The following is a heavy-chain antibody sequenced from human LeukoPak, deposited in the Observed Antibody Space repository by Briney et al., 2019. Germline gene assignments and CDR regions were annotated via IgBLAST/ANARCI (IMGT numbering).Heavy chain of an antibody. V-gene: IGHV3-15*07. Sequence: GGSLRLSCAASGFTFSNAWMNWVRQAPGKGLEWVGRIKSKTDGGTTDYAAPVKGRFTIPRDDSKNTLYLQMNSLKTEDTAVYYCTTASMLYGDYGYYYYGMDVWGQGTTVTVSS. CDR2: IKSKTDGGTT. D-gene: IGHD4-17*01. CDR3: TTASMLYGDYGYYYYGMDV. J-gene: IGHJ6*02. CDR1: GFTFSNAW.